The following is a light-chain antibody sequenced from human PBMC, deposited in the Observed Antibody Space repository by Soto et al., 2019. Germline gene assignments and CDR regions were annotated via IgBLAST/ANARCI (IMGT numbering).Light chain of an antibody. V-gene: IGKV1-5*01. J-gene: IGKJ1*01. CDR2: DAS. CDR1: QSISSW. CDR3: QQYNSYQRT. Sequence: DIQTTQSPSTLSASVGDRVTITCRASQSISSWLAWYQQKPGKAPKLLIYDASSLESGVPSRFSGSGSGTEFTLTISSLQPDDFATYYCQQYNSYQRTFGQGTKVEIK.